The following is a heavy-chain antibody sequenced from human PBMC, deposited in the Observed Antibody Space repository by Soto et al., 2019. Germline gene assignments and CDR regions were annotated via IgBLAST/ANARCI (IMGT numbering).Heavy chain of an antibody. CDR1: GFTFSSYA. CDR3: ARGALYPVYDYAMDV. CDR2: ISYDENIK. Sequence: QVQMVESGGGVVQPGRSLRLSCAASGFTFSSYAIHWVRQAPGKGLEWVAVISYDENIKYYAGSVKGRFNISIDKSKNTLYLQMNSLRAEDTAVYYCARGALYPVYDYAMDVWGQGTTVTVSS. V-gene: IGHV3-30-3*01. J-gene: IGHJ6*02.